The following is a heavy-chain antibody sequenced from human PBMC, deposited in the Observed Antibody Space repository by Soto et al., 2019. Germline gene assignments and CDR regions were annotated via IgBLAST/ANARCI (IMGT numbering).Heavy chain of an antibody. CDR2: ISGSGTRT. Sequence: GGSLRLSCAASGFTFSSYAMTWVRQAPGKGLEWVSAISGSGTRTYYADSVKGRFNISRDNSKNTMFLQMNSLRVEDTAVYYCAKKSGPSGWPRDWFDPWGQGALVTVSS. J-gene: IGHJ5*02. D-gene: IGHD6-19*01. CDR3: AKKSGPSGWPRDWFDP. V-gene: IGHV3-23*01. CDR1: GFTFSSYA.